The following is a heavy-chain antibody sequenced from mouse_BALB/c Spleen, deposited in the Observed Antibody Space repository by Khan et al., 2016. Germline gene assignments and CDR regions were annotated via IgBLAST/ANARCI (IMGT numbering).Heavy chain of an antibody. CDR2: ISSGGSA. J-gene: IGHJ2*01. CDR1: GFTFSTYA. V-gene: IGHV5-6-5*01. Sequence: EVELVKSGGGLVKPGGSLKLSCAASGFTFSTYAMSWVRQTPEKRLEWVASISSGGSAFYPVILKGRFTISRDNARNILYLQMSSMRSEDTAMYYCASNVYYFDYWGQGTTLTVSS. CDR3: ASNVYYFDY.